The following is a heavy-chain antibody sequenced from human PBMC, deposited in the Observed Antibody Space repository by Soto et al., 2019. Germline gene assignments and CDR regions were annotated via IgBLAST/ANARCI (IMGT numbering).Heavy chain of an antibody. V-gene: IGHV1-69*12. CDR3: ARGDATKIVVTTYYAMDV. CDR1: GGSLSNFG. Sequence: QVQLVQSGAEVKKPGSSVKVSCTASGGSLSNFGISWVRQAPGQGLEWMGAIIPVFGTPNYAQKFQDRVTXXAXPSTTTVYMEVRSLTSEDTAVYYCARGDATKIVVTTYYAMDVWGQGTTVTVSS. CDR2: IIPVFGTP. J-gene: IGHJ6*02. D-gene: IGHD3-22*01.